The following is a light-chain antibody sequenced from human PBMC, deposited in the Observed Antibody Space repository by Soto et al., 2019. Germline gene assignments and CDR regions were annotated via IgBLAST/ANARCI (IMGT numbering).Light chain of an antibody. CDR1: SSDVGGYNY. CDR3: SSYTSSSTLV. V-gene: IGLV2-14*01. Sequence: QSVLTQPASVSGSPGQSITISCTGTSSDVGGYNYVSWYQQHPGKAPKLMIYDVSNRPSGVSNRFSGSKSGNTASLTIGRLQSEDEDYYYCSSYTSSSTLVFGGGTKVTVL. CDR2: DVS. J-gene: IGLJ3*02.